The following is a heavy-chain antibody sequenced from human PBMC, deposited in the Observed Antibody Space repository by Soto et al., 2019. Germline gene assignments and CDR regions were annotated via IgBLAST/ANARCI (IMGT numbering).Heavy chain of an antibody. CDR1: GGSVSSGSYY. D-gene: IGHD3-10*01. CDR2: IYYSGST. Sequence: SETLSLTCTVSGGSVSSGSYYWSCIRQPPGKGLEWIGYIYYSGSTNYNPSLKSRVTISVDTSKNQFSLKLSSVTAADTAVYYCARGRRYYGSGSYKDWFDPWGQGTLVTVSS. J-gene: IGHJ5*02. CDR3: ARGRRYYGSGSYKDWFDP. V-gene: IGHV4-61*01.